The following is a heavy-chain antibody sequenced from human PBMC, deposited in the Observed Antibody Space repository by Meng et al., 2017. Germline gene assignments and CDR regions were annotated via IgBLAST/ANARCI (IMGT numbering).Heavy chain of an antibody. D-gene: IGHD6-25*01. CDR1: GDNFPDYY. V-gene: IGHV1-2*06. Sequence: GHEVHAGAEVTHPGTSVKVSCKPLGDNFPDYYIHWVRRAPGQGLEWMGRINPKSGDTHYAQKFQARVTMTGDTSISTAYMELSGLRSDNTAMYYCARDEDISAAGKLFGDYWGQGTLVTVSS. J-gene: IGHJ4*02. CDR2: INPKSGDT. CDR3: ARDEDISAAGKLFGDY.